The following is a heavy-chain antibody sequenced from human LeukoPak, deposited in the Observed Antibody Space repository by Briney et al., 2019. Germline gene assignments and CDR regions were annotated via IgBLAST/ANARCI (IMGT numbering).Heavy chain of an antibody. J-gene: IGHJ4*02. Sequence: ASVKVSCKVSGYTLTELSMHWVRQAPGKGLEWMGGFDPEDGETIYAQKFQGRVTMTEDTSTDTAYMELSSLRSEDTAVYYCATAIFGVVTPYFDYWGQGTLVTVSS. CDR2: FDPEDGET. CDR1: GYTLTELS. CDR3: ATAIFGVVTPYFDY. V-gene: IGHV1-24*01. D-gene: IGHD3-3*01.